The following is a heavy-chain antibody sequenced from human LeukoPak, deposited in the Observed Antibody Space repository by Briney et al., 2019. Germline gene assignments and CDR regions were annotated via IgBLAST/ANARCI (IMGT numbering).Heavy chain of an antibody. CDR1: GFTFSSYA. V-gene: IGHV3-23*01. Sequence: GGSLRLSCAASGFTFSSYAISWVRQAPGKGLEWVSAISGSGGSTYYADSVKGRFTISRDNSKNTLYLQMNSLRAEDTAVYYCAKAGGYGPLGYYGMDVWGQGTTVTVSS. CDR2: ISGSGGST. D-gene: IGHD5-12*01. J-gene: IGHJ6*02. CDR3: AKAGGYGPLGYYGMDV.